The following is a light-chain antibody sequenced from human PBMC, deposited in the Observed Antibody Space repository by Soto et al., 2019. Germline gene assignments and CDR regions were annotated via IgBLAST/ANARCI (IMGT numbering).Light chain of an antibody. Sequence: DIQMTQSPSTLSASVGDRVIITCRASQSISMWLAWYQQKPGKAPNLLIYDASSLESGVPSRFSGSGSGTDFTLTISSLQPDDFATYYCQQYSSYSKWTFGQGTKVEIK. V-gene: IGKV1-5*01. CDR2: DAS. CDR3: QQYSSYSKWT. J-gene: IGKJ1*01. CDR1: QSISMW.